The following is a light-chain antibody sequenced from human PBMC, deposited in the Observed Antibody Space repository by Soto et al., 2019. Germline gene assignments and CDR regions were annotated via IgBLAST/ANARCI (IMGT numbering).Light chain of an antibody. V-gene: IGLV2-14*03. CDR3: SSYTSTNTVV. CDR2: DVS. J-gene: IGLJ2*01. CDR1: SSDVGGYNY. Sequence: QSVLTQPASVSGSPGQSITLSCTGTSSDVGGYNYVSWYQQHPGKAPKLMIYDVSNRPLGVSNRFSGSKSGNTASLTISGLQAEDEADYYCSSYTSTNTVVFGGGTKLTVL.